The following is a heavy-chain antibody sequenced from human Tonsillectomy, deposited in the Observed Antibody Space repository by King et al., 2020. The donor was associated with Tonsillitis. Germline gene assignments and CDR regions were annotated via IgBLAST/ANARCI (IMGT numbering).Heavy chain of an antibody. CDR2: INTKTGNP. J-gene: IGHJ6*02. CDR1: GYTFTSYA. Sequence: VQLVESGSELKKPGASVRISCKASGYTFTSYAMNWVRQAPGQGLEWMGWINTKTGNPTYAQGFTGRFVFSLDTSVSTAYLQISSLKAEDTAVYYCARRCIRNDLWGLYGMDVWGQGTTVTVSS. D-gene: IGHD3-3*01. CDR3: ARRCIRNDLWGLYGMDV. V-gene: IGHV7-4-1*02.